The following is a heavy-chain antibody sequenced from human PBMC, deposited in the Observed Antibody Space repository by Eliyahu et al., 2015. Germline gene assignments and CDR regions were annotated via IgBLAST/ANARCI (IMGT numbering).Heavy chain of an antibody. Sequence: EVQLVESGGGLVQPGGSLXLSCAXSGFXXXXXXMSWVRQAPGKGLEWVSVIYSGGSTYYADSVKGRFTISRDNSKNTLYLQMNSLRAEDTAVYYCARDSSVAGTFLDHYYYMDVWGKGTTVTVSS. CDR2: IYSGGST. D-gene: IGHD6-19*01. V-gene: IGHV3-66*02. CDR3: ARDSSVAGTFLDHYYYMDV. CDR1: GFXXXXXX. J-gene: IGHJ6*03.